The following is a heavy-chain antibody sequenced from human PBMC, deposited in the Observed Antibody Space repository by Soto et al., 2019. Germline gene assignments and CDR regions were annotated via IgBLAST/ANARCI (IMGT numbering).Heavy chain of an antibody. CDR2: IYWDDGK. J-gene: IGHJ4*02. CDR3: AHRQRTVVVGAPFDL. Sequence: SGPTLVNPTQTLTLTCTLSGVSLTTSGVGVGWIRQPPGKALEWLALIYWDDGKRFSPSLKSRLAITRDTSKNQVVMTMTDMAPVDTAIYYCAHRQRTVVVGAPFDLWGQGSQVTVSS. D-gene: IGHD2-15*01. CDR1: GVSLTTSGVG. V-gene: IGHV2-5*02.